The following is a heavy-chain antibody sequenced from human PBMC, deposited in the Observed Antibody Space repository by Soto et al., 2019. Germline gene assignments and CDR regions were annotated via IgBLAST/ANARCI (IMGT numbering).Heavy chain of an antibody. CDR1: GFTFSGSA. Sequence: EVQLVESGGGLVQPWGSLKLSCAASGFTFSGSAMHWVRQASGKGLEWVGRIRSKANSYATAYAASVKGRFTISRDDSKNTAYLQMNSLKTEDTAVYYCTSLLGYSSGWPQNWGQGTLVTVSS. V-gene: IGHV3-73*01. CDR2: IRSKANSYAT. D-gene: IGHD6-19*01. J-gene: IGHJ4*02. CDR3: TSLLGYSSGWPQN.